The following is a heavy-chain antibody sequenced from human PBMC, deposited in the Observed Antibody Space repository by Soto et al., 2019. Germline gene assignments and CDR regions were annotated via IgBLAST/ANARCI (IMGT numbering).Heavy chain of an antibody. CDR1: GFTFTSYA. D-gene: IGHD5-18*01. J-gene: IGHJ4*02. V-gene: IGHV3-23*01. CDR2: ISGSGGGT. Sequence: AGGSLRLSCAASGFTFTSYAMSWVRQAPGKGLKWVSTISGSGGGTYYTDSVKGRFTISRDNSKNTLYLQMNSLRAEDTAVYYCAKESVPIQQHPRYFDYWGQGTLVTVSS. CDR3: AKESVPIQQHPRYFDY.